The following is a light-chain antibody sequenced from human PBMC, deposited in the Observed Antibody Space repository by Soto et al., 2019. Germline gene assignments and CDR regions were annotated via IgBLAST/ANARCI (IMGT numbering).Light chain of an antibody. Sequence: EIVMTQSPLSLPVTPGEPASISCRSSQSLLHSNGYNFLNWYLQKPGQSPQLLIFLGSNRASGVPDRFSGSGSGTGFTLKISRVEAEDVGVYYCMQALQTWTFGQGTKVEIK. CDR2: LGS. CDR3: MQALQTWT. J-gene: IGKJ1*01. CDR1: QSLLHSNGYNF. V-gene: IGKV2-28*01.